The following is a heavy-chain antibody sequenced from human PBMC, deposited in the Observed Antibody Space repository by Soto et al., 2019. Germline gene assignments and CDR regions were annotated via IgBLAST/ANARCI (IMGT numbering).Heavy chain of an antibody. Sequence: PGVPLRVYCAAAGFTFSRYSRNWVSKAPGKGLEWVSSISSSSSYIYYADSVKGRFTISRDNAKNSLYLQMNSLRAEDTAVYYCARDGCYYDSSGYYYCAEYFQHWGQGTLVTVS. D-gene: IGHD3-22*01. J-gene: IGHJ1*01. CDR1: GFTFSRYS. CDR2: ISSSSSYI. V-gene: IGHV3-21*01. CDR3: ARDGCYYDSSGYYYCAEYFQH.